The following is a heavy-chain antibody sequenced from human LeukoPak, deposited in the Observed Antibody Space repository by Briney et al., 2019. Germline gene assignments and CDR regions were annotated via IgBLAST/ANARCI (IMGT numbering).Heavy chain of an antibody. CDR1: GFTFSTYP. J-gene: IGHJ4*02. CDR2: FSGSGGRT. CDR3: AKVTSSYNYFDY. D-gene: IGHD2-2*01. Sequence: GGSLRLSCEASGFTFSTYPMSWVRQAPGKGLEWVSTFSGSGGRTYYADSVKGRFTISRDNSKNTLSLQMNSLRAEDTAVYDCAKVTSSYNYFDYWGQGSLVTVSS. V-gene: IGHV3-23*01.